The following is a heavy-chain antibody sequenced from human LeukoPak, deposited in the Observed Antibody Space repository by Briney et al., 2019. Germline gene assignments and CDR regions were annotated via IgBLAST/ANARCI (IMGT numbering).Heavy chain of an antibody. CDR2: INTNTWNP. D-gene: IGHD6-13*01. Sequence: ASVKVSCKASGYTFTSYAMNWVRQAPGQGLEWMGWINTNTWNPTYAQGFTGRFVFSLDTSVSTAYLQISSLKAEDTAVYYCARGIAAAVYYYYYMDVWGKGTTVTVSS. J-gene: IGHJ6*03. CDR3: ARGIAAAVYYYYYMDV. V-gene: IGHV7-4-1*02. CDR1: GYTFTSYA.